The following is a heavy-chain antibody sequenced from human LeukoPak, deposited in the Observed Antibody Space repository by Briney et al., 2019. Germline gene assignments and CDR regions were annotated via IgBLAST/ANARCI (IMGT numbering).Heavy chain of an antibody. CDR1: GFTFSSYW. CDR2: IKQDGSEK. Sequence: GGSLRLSCAASGFTFSSYWVSWVRQAPGKGLEWVADIKQDGSEKYYVDSVKGRFTISRDNAKNSLYLQMNSLRAEDTAVYYCARGTRSNSFWGQGTQVTVSS. D-gene: IGHD6-6*01. V-gene: IGHV3-7*01. J-gene: IGHJ4*02. CDR3: ARGTRSNSF.